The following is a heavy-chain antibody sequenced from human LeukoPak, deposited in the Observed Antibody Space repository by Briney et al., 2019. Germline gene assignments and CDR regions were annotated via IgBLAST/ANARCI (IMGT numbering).Heavy chain of an antibody. CDR2: IFYSGST. CDR1: GGSVSSGNYY. V-gene: IGHV4-61*01. J-gene: IGHJ6*03. D-gene: IGHD6-25*01. CDR3: AREIITAGYYYYYMDV. Sequence: SETLSLTCTVSGGSVSSGNYYWSWIRQPPGKGLEWIGYIFYSGSTKYNPSLKSRVTISVDTSKNQFSPKVSSVTAADTAVYYCAREIITAGYYYYYMDVWGKGTTVTVSS.